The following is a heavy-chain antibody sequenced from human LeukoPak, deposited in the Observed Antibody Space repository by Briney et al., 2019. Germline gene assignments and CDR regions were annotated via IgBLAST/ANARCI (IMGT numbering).Heavy chain of an antibody. CDR2: ISGNGDSR. CDR1: GLTFTSYA. D-gene: IGHD3-16*02. V-gene: IGHV3-23*01. Sequence: GRSLRLPCAPSGLTFTSYAMSWVRQAPGKGLEWVSSISGNGDSRNYADSVKGRFTIFRDNSKSTLYLEMNSVRAEDRAVYYCARGNYYYVWGCYRYTDGFDYWGQGTLVTVSS. CDR3: ARGNYYYVWGCYRYTDGFDY. J-gene: IGHJ4*02.